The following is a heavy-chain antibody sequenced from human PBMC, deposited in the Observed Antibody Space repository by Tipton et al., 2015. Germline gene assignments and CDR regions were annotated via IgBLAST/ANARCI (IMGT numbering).Heavy chain of an antibody. D-gene: IGHD3-16*01. V-gene: IGHV3-23*01. Sequence: SLRLSCVASGFNFRLYAMSWVRQAPGKGLEWVSDISNRGDTTDYADSVKGRFSISRDNLRSALFLQVNLLRADDTAVYYCARDLRRPQFGIQDRGFDYWGQGVLVTVSS. J-gene: IGHJ4*02. CDR1: GFNFRLYA. CDR2: ISNRGDTT. CDR3: ARDLRRPQFGIQDRGFDY.